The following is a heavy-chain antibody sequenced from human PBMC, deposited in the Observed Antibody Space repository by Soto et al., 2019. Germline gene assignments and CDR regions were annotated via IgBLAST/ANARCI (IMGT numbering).Heavy chain of an antibody. J-gene: IGHJ6*01. Sequence: QVQLVQSGAEVKKPGSSVKVSCKTSGGTFNNYAISWVRQAPGQGLEWMGGLIPNFDTPNYAQKFQDRLTIIADETASTVAMELRSLRPDDTAVYYCAVAMVREILIFESSGMHVWGQGATVTVCS. V-gene: IGHV1-69*01. D-gene: IGHD3-10*01. CDR3: AVAMVREILIFESSGMHV. CDR2: LIPNFDTP. CDR1: GGTFNNYA.